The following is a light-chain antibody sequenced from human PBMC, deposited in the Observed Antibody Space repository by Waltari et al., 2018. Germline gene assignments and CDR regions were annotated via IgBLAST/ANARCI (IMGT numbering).Light chain of an antibody. V-gene: IGLV5-45*03. CDR1: SGINVGPYR. CDR3: MIWHNSDVV. CDR2: YKSGHDK. Sequence: QAVLTQPSSLSASPGASASLTCTLRSGINVGPYRIYWYQQRPGSPPQYLLRYKSGHDKPRGSGCPRRFSGSKDASANAGILLISGLQSEDEADYYCMIWHNSDVVFGGGTKLTVL. J-gene: IGLJ2*01.